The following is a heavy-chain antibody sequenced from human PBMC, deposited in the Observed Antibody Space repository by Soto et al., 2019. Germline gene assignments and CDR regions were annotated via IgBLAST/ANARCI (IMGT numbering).Heavy chain of an antibody. D-gene: IGHD1-20*01. CDR3: ARDSGITGTTFDY. CDR1: GFTFSGSA. V-gene: IGHV3-73*02. Sequence: EVQLVESGGGLVQPGGSLKLSCAASGFTFSGSAMHWVRQASGKGLEWIGRIRSKANNYATAYAASVKGRFTISRDDSENTAYLQMNSLKTEDTAVYYCARDSGITGTTFDYWGQGTLVTVSS. CDR2: IRSKANNYAT. J-gene: IGHJ4*02.